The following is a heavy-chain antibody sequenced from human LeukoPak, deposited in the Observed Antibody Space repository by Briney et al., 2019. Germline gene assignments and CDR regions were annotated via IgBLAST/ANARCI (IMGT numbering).Heavy chain of an antibody. CDR1: GGSISSGGYY. CDR3: ASGGYCSSTGCYPNRFDP. V-gene: IGHV4-30-4*01. CDR2: IYYSGST. J-gene: IGHJ5*02. D-gene: IGHD2-2*01. Sequence: SETLSLTCTVSGGSISSGGYYWSWIRQPPGKGLEWIGYIYYSGSTYYNPSLKSRVTISVDTSKNQFSLKLSSVTAADTAVYYCASGGYCSSTGCYPNRFDPWGQGTLVTVSS.